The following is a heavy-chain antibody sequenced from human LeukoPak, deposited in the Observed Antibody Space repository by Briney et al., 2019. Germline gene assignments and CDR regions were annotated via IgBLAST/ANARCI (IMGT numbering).Heavy chain of an antibody. D-gene: IGHD2-15*01. V-gene: IGHV3-30-3*02. J-gene: IGHJ4*02. CDR2: ISYDGSNK. CDR1: GFTFSSYA. Sequence: GALRLSCAASGFTFSSYAMHWVRQAPGKGLEWVAVISYDGSNKYYADSVQGRFTISRDNSKSMLCLQMNSLRAEDTAVYYCAKQLGYCSDGSCYFPYWGQGTLVTVSS. CDR3: AKQLGYCSDGSCYFPY.